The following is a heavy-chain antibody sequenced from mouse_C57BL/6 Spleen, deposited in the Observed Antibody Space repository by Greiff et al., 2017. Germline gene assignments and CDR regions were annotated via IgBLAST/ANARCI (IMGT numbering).Heavy chain of an antibody. D-gene: IGHD1-1*01. CDR3: ARGGVLRWDY. J-gene: IGHJ2*01. CDR1: GYAFSSSW. V-gene: IGHV1-82*01. CDR2: IYPGDGDT. Sequence: QVQLQQSGPELVKPGASVKISCKASGYAFSSSWMNWVKQRPGKGLEWIGRIYPGDGDTNYNGKFKGKATLTADKSSSTAYMQLSSLTSEDSAVYFCARGGVLRWDYWGQGTTRTVSS.